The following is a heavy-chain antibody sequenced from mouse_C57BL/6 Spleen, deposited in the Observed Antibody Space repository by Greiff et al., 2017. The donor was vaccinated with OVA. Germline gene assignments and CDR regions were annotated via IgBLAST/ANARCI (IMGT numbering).Heavy chain of an antibody. CDR3: AGLYYDDYVHAMDY. CDR2: IWSGGST. V-gene: IGHV2-2*01. D-gene: IGHD2-13*01. J-gene: IGHJ4*01. CDR1: GFSFTSYG. Sequence: VHLVESGPGLVQPSQSLSITCTVSGFSFTSYGVHWVRQSPGKGLEWLGVIWSGGSTDYNAAFISRLSISKDNYKSQVFFKMNSLQTDEKATNYCAGLYYDDYVHAMDYWGQGTSVTVSS.